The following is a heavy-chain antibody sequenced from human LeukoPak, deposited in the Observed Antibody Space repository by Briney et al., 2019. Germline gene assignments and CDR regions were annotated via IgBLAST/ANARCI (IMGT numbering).Heavy chain of an antibody. CDR3: ATVGYSYGAFDY. CDR2: IDREDGQT. CDR1: GYTFTSYD. D-gene: IGHD5-18*01. J-gene: IGHJ4*02. Sequence: GASVKVSCKASGYTFTSYDINWVRQAPGKGHEWMGGIDREDGQTIYAQKFQGRVTMTEDTSTDTAYMEVSRLTSEDTAFYYCATVGYSYGAFDYWGQGTLVTVSS. V-gene: IGHV1-24*01.